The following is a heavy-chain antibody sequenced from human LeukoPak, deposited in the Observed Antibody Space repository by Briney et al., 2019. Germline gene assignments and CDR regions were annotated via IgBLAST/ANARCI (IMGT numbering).Heavy chain of an antibody. CDR3: ARDKEYWSGGSCYNWFDP. CDR2: IIPIFGTA. Sequence: ASVKVSCKASVGTFSSCAISWVRQAPGQGLEWMGGIIPIFGTANYAQKFQGRVTITADESTSTAYIELSSLRSEDTAVYYCARDKEYWSGGSCYNWFDPWGQGTLVTVSS. J-gene: IGHJ5*02. V-gene: IGHV1-69*01. CDR1: VGTFSSCA. D-gene: IGHD2-15*01.